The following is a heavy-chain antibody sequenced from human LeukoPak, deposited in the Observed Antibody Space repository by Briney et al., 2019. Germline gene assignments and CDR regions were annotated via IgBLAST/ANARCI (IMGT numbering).Heavy chain of an antibody. CDR3: ARDSSGYYYTYWFDP. CDR1: GYTFTGYY. V-gene: IGHV1-2*02. CDR2: INPNSGDT. Sequence: ASVTVSCKASGYTFTGYYIHWVRQAPGQGLEWMGWINPNSGDTNYAQNFQGRVTMTRDTSISTAYMELSRLRSDDTAVYYCARDSSGYYYTYWFDPWGQGTLVTVSS. D-gene: IGHD3-22*01. J-gene: IGHJ5*02.